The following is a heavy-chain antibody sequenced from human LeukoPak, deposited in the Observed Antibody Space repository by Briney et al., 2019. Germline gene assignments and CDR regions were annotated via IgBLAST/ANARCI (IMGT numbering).Heavy chain of an antibody. CDR3: AKDGGYYDILTGYPIRGPFDY. V-gene: IGHV3-23*01. D-gene: IGHD3-9*01. Sequence: GGSLRLSCAASGFTFSNYGMNWVRQAPGKGLEWVSAISGSGHNTYYADSVKGRFTISRDNSKNTLYLQMNSLRAEDTAVYYCAKDGGYYDILTGYPIRGPFDYWGQGTLVTVSS. CDR1: GFTFSNYG. CDR2: ISGSGHNT. J-gene: IGHJ4*02.